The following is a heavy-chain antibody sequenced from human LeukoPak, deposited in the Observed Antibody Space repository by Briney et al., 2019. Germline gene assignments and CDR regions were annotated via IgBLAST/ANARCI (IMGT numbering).Heavy chain of an antibody. V-gene: IGHV3-74*01. J-gene: IGHJ3*02. CDR1: GFTFSDYW. D-gene: IGHD3-16*02. CDR3: AKGLVKQPIDAFDI. Sequence: GGSLRLSCAASGFTFSDYWIHWVRQAPGKGLVWVSRINTDGSITNYADSVKGRFSISRDNAKNTLYLQMSSLRAEDTAVYYCAKGLVKQPIDAFDIWGQGTMVTVSS. CDR2: INTDGSIT.